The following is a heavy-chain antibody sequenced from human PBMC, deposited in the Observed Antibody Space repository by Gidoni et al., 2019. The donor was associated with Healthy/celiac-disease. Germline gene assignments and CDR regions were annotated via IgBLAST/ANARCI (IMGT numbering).Heavy chain of an antibody. D-gene: IGHD3-16*01. J-gene: IGHJ4*02. CDR1: GFTFSSYA. V-gene: IGHV3-23*04. CDR2: ISASGADT. Sequence: EVQLVESGGGLVQPGGSLRLSCTASGFTFSSYAMNWVRQAPGKGLQWVSSISASGADTYYADSVKGRFTISKNNSNNTPYLQMDSLRAEDTAVYYCAAHLGGVTFDYWGQGTLVTVSS. CDR3: AAHLGGVTFDY.